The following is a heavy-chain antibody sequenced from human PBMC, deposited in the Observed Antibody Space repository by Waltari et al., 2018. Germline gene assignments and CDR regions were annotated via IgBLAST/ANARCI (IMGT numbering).Heavy chain of an antibody. CDR1: GFTFSSSA. CDR2: IRGSGGST. D-gene: IGHD6-13*01. CDR3: AKSGSSSWYGRWALDY. Sequence: EVQLLESGGGLVQPGGSLRLSCAASGFTFSSSAMSWVRQAPGKGLAWVSAIRGSGGSTYYADSGEGRFTISRDNSKNTLYLQMNSLRAEDTAVYYCAKSGSSSWYGRWALDYWGQGTLVTVSS. V-gene: IGHV3-23*01. J-gene: IGHJ4*02.